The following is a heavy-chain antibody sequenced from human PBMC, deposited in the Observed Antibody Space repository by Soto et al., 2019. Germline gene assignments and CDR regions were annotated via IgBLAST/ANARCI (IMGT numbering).Heavy chain of an antibody. CDR3: ARVSVILGY. CDR1: GYTFISYD. D-gene: IGHD3-10*01. V-gene: IGHV1-8*01. Sequence: QVQLVQSGAEVKKPGASVKVSCKASGYTFISYDINWVRQATGQGLEWMGWMNPNSGNTGYAQKFQGRVTMTRDTDHGKEYMELSSLRYEAAAAYYCARVSVILGYWGQGTLVTVSS. CDR2: MNPNSGNT. J-gene: IGHJ4*02.